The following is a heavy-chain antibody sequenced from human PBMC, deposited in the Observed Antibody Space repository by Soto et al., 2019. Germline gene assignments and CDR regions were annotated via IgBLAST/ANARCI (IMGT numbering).Heavy chain of an antibody. Sequence: SVKVSCKASGGTFSSYAISWVRQAPGQGLEWMGGIIPIFGTANYAQKFQGRVTITADESTSTAYMELSSLRSEDTAVYYCARECIGGSCYSGFYYGMDVWGQGNTVTVSS. J-gene: IGHJ6*02. CDR1: GGTFSSYA. D-gene: IGHD2-15*01. CDR2: IIPIFGTA. V-gene: IGHV1-69*13. CDR3: ARECIGGSCYSGFYYGMDV.